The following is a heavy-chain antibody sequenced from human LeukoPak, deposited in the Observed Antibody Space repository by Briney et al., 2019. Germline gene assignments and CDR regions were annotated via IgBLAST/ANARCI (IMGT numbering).Heavy chain of an antibody. D-gene: IGHD5/OR15-5a*01. CDR2: IAGNSVTI. Sequence: PGGSLRLSCAASGCTFSTYAMNWVRQAPGRGLEWVSVIAGNSVTIRYADSVKGRFTISRDNSKNTVFLQMNSLKVEDTALYYCTKDLRPDGLYDFDSWGQGTLVTVSS. J-gene: IGHJ4*02. CDR1: GCTFSTYA. V-gene: IGHV3-23*01. CDR3: TKDLRPDGLYDFDS.